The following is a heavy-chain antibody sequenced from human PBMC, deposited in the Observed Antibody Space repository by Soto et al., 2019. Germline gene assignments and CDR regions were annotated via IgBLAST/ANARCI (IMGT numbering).Heavy chain of an antibody. D-gene: IGHD3-22*01. J-gene: IGHJ5*02. CDR1: GGSSSSGSYY. CDR3: ARMQYYYDSSGPRKNWFDP. Sequence: PSESLSLTCTVSGGSSSSGSYYWSWILQPPGKGLEWIGYIYYSGSTNYNPSLKSRVTISVDTSKNQFSLKLSSVTAADTAVYYCARMQYYYDSSGPRKNWFDPWGQGTLVTVSS. CDR2: IYYSGST. V-gene: IGHV4-61*01.